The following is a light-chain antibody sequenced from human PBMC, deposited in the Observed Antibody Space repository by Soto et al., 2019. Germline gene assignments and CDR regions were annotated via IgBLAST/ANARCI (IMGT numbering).Light chain of an antibody. Sequence: TRSPAPRPSLQGERAPSPCGPSQSVSSSYLAWYQQKPGQAPRLLIDGASSRASGIPDRFSGSGSGTVFPLTSNRLEPEDFAVYYCQQYGDLPWTFGQGTKVDIK. CDR3: QQYGDLPWT. CDR1: QSVSSSY. V-gene: IGKV3-20*01. J-gene: IGKJ1*01. CDR2: GAS.